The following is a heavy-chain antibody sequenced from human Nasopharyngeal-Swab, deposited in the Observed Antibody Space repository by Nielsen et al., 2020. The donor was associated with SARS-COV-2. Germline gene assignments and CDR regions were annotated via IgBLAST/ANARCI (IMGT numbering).Heavy chain of an antibody. V-gene: IGHV3-23*01. Sequence: GESLRLSCAASGFTFNTYAISWVRQAPGKGLEWVSVISGSDYSTKYADSVKRRFTISRDNSKNTVNLQMNSLRAEDTAIYYCAKDRDSGDDSDDYYHYYGMDVWGQGTTVTVSS. J-gene: IGHJ6*02. CDR1: GFTFNTYA. D-gene: IGHD5-12*01. CDR3: AKDRDSGDDSDDYYHYYGMDV. CDR2: ISGSDYST.